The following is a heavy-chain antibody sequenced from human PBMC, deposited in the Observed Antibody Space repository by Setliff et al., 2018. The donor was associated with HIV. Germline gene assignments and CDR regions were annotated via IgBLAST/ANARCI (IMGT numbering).Heavy chain of an antibody. CDR1: GVSISNYY. CDR2: IYTSGST. Sequence: SETLSLTCTVSGVSISNYYWSWIRQPAGKGLEWIGRIYTSGSTNYNPSLKSRVTMSVDTSKKQFSLKLTSVTAADTAVYYCAGHFYYSGSGIWAGLDSWGQGTLVTVSS. D-gene: IGHD3-10*01. CDR3: AGHFYYSGSGIWAGLDS. V-gene: IGHV4-4*07. J-gene: IGHJ4*02.